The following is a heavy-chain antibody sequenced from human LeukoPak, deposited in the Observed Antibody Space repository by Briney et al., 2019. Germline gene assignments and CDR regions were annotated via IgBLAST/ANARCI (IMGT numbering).Heavy chain of an antibody. CDR2: ISAYNGNT. D-gene: IGHD2-15*01. CDR3: ARGPYCSGGTCYSQYFDY. CDR1: GYTFTSYG. V-gene: IGHV1-18*01. Sequence: GASVKVSCKASGYTFTSYGISRVRQAPGQGLEWMGWISAYNGNTNYAQKLQGRVTMTTDTSTSTAHMEVRSLRSDDTAVYYCARGPYCSGGTCYSQYFDYWGQGSLVSVST. J-gene: IGHJ4*02.